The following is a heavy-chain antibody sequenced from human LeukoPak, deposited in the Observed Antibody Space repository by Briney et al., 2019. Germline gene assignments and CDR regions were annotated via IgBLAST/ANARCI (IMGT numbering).Heavy chain of an antibody. V-gene: IGHV3-74*01. J-gene: IGHJ6*02. CDR1: GFTFSSSW. CDR3: VRDRFYGMDV. CDR2: INHDGTTT. Sequence: GGSLRLSCAASGFTFSSSWMHWVRQAPGQGLVWVSRINHDGTTTNYVDSVKGRLTISRDNSKNTLYLQMNSLRAEDTAVYYCVRDRFYGMDVWGQGTTATVSS.